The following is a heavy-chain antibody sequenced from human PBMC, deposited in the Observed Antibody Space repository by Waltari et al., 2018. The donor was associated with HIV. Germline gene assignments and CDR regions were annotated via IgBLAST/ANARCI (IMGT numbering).Heavy chain of an antibody. CDR3: ATLVNTEGYDF. V-gene: IGHV1-3*01. Sequence: QVQFVQSGAELKKPGASVQVSCKASGNSFSSYSIHWVRQAPGQRLEWMGAINAGSGNTQYSQKFKARVTMTRDTSASTAYMELNSLRSEDTAVYYCATLVNTEGYDFWGQGTLVTVSS. J-gene: IGHJ4*02. D-gene: IGHD4-17*01. CDR1: GNSFSSYS. CDR2: INAGSGNT.